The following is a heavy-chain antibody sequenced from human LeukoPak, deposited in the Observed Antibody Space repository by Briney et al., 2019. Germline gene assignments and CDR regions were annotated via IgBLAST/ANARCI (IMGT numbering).Heavy chain of an antibody. V-gene: IGHV1-46*01. Sequence: ASVKVSCKASGYTCTTYSMHWVRQAPGQGLEWMGIINPSGGSTTYAQEFQGRVTMTRDTSTSTVYMELSSLRSEDTALYYCARGTTNDYWGQGTLVTVSS. J-gene: IGHJ4*02. CDR2: INPSGGST. CDR1: GYTCTTYS. CDR3: ARGTTNDY. D-gene: IGHD1-1*01.